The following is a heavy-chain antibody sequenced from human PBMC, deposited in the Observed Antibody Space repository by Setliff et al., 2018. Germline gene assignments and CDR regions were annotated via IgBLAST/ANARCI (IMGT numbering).Heavy chain of an antibody. CDR2: TSSTGRYR. CDR1: GFTFSAYS. Sequence: PGGSLRLSCAASGFTFSAYSMNWVRQAPGKGLEWVASTSSTGRYRFYADSVKGRFTVSKDNAKNSVYLDMSGLRAEDTALYYCARGGGGHIVVATFDFDIWGQGTKVTVSS. CDR3: ARGGGGHIVVATFDFDI. D-gene: IGHD2-21*01. V-gene: IGHV3-21*01. J-gene: IGHJ3*02.